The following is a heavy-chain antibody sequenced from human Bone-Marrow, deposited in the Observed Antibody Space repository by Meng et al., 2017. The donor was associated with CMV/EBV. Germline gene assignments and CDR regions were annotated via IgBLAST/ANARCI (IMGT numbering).Heavy chain of an antibody. V-gene: IGHV4-34*01. J-gene: IGHJ6*02. CDR3: ARGRRASVWVGDLLYYHQYGMDV. D-gene: IGHD3-10*01. Sequence: SEPLSLTCAVHGGSFNDYFWNWIRQSPGKGLEWIGEINHSGVTNYNPSLKSRLTISLDTSKGQFSLKVRSVTAADTAVYYCARGRRASVWVGDLLYYHQYGMDVWGQGTTVTVSS. CDR1: GGSFNDYF. CDR2: INHSGVT.